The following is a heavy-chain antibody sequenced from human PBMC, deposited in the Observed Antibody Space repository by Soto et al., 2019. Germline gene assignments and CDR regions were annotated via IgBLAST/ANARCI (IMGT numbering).Heavy chain of an antibody. CDR1: GYTFTSYG. J-gene: IGHJ3*02. D-gene: IGHD6-13*01. Sequence: GASVKVSCKASGYTFTSYGISWVRQAPGQGLEWMGWISAYNGHTNYAQKFQGWVTMTRDTSISTAYMELSRLRSDDTAVYYCARPAGHDAFDIWAKGQWSPSPQ. CDR3: ARPAGHDAFDI. CDR2: ISAYNGHT. V-gene: IGHV1-18*01.